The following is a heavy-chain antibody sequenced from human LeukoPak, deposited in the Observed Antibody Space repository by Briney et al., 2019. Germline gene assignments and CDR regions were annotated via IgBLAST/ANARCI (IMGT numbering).Heavy chain of an antibody. CDR1: GGTFSSYA. CDR3: AKDRCSSTSCYFDY. D-gene: IGHD2-2*01. CDR2: IIPIFGTA. J-gene: IGHJ4*02. V-gene: IGHV1-69*05. Sequence: ASVKVSCKASGGTFSSYAISWVRQAPGQGLEWMGRIIPIFGTANYAQKFQGRVTITTDESTSTAYMELSSLRSEDTAVYYCAKDRCSSTSCYFDYWGQGTLVTVSS.